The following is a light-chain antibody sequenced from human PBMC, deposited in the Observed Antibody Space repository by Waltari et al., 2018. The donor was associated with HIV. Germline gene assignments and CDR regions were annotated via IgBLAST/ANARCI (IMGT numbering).Light chain of an antibody. V-gene: IGLV1-44*01. CDR1: SSSIGSNT. Sequence: QSVLTPPPSASGTPGQRVTMPCSGSSSSIGSNTVNLYQQLPGTAPKLLLYSNNQRPSGVPDRFSGSKSGTSASLAISGLQSEDEADYYCAAWDDSLNGVLFGGGTKLTVL. CDR2: SNN. J-gene: IGLJ2*01. CDR3: AAWDDSLNGVL.